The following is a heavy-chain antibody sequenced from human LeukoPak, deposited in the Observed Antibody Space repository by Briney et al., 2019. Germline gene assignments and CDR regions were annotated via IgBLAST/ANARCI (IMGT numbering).Heavy chain of an antibody. Sequence: GGSPRLSCAASGFTFSGSAMHWVRQASGKGLEWVGRIRSKANSYATAYAASVKGRFTISRDDSKNRAYLQMNSLKTEDTAVYYCTRHGYEFDPWGQGTLVTVSS. V-gene: IGHV3-73*01. CDR1: GFTFSGSA. J-gene: IGHJ5*02. CDR3: TRHGYEFDP. CDR2: IRSKANSYAT. D-gene: IGHD2-2*01.